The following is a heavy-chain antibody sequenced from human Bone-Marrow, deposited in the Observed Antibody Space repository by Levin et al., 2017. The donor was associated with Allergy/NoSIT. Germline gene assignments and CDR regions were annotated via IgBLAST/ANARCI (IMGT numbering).Heavy chain of an antibody. CDR3: AKESRSRHYFDY. CDR2: TSFDGNDK. CDR1: GFRLSDYG. J-gene: IGHJ4*02. Sequence: GASVKVSCAASGFRLSDYGMHWVRQAPGKGLEWVTLTSFDGNDKYYADSVKGRFTISRDIVKNTLYLQMNSLRAEDTAVYFCAKESRSRHYFDYWGQGILVTVSS. V-gene: IGHV3-30*18.